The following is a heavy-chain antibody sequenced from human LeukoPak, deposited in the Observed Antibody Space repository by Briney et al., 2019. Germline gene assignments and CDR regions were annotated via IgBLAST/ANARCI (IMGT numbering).Heavy chain of an antibody. V-gene: IGHV3-21*01. CDR2: ISSDSSYI. J-gene: IGHJ4*02. CDR1: GFTFNTYS. Sequence: GGSLRLSCVTSGFTFNTYSMNWVRQAPGKGLEWVSSISSDSSYIYYADSVKGRFTVSRDNAKRSFYLQMNSLRAEDTAVYYCAREWRTLYYFDYWGQGTLVTVSS. D-gene: IGHD3-3*01. CDR3: AREWRTLYYFDY.